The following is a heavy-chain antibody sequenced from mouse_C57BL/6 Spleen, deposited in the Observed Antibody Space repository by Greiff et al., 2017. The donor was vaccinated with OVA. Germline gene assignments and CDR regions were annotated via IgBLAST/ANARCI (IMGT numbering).Heavy chain of an antibody. CDR3: ARNWDEYFDY. Sequence: VHLVESGAELARPGASGKMSCKASGYTFTSYTMHRVKQRPGQGLEWIGYINPSSGYTKYNQKFKDKATLTADKSSSTAYMQLSSLTSEDSAVYYCARNWDEYFDYWGQGTTLTVSS. J-gene: IGHJ2*01. CDR2: INPSSGYT. CDR1: GYTFTSYT. V-gene: IGHV1-4*01. D-gene: IGHD4-1*01.